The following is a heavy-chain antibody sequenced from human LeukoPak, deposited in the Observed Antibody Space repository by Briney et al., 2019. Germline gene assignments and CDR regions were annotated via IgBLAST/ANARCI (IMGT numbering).Heavy chain of an antibody. J-gene: IGHJ4*02. CDR3: ARGRIAAAGIHDY. CDR2: ISYDGSNK. V-gene: IGHV3-30-3*01. D-gene: IGHD6-13*01. CDR1: GFTFSSYA. Sequence: PGGSLRLSCAASGFTFSSYAMHWVRQAPGKGLEWVAVISYDGSNKYYADSVKGRFTISRDNSKNTLYLQMNSLRAEDTAVYYCARGRIAAAGIHDYWGQGTLVTVSS.